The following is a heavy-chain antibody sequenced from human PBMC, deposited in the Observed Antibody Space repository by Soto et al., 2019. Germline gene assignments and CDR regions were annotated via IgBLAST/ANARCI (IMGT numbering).Heavy chain of an antibody. Sequence: QVQLVQSGAEVKKPGSSVKVSCKASGGTFSSYAISWVRQAPGQGLEWMGGIIPIFGTANYAQKFQGRVTINADGSTSTAYRELSSLRSEDTAVYYCARHPVSGSYAYYYGMDVWGQGTTVTVSS. D-gene: IGHD1-26*01. CDR1: GGTFSSYA. CDR2: IIPIFGTA. V-gene: IGHV1-69*12. J-gene: IGHJ6*02. CDR3: ARHPVSGSYAYYYGMDV.